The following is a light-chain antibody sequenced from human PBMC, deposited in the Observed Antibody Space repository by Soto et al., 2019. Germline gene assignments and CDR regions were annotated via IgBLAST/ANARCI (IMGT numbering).Light chain of an antibody. J-gene: IGKJ1*01. CDR2: EAS. CDR1: QSVSRNY. V-gene: IGKV3-20*01. Sequence: EIALTQSPGTLSLSSGERATLSCRASQSVSRNYLAWYQQKPGQPPRLLISEASSRATGIPDRFSGSGSVKDFTLTISGLEPEDIAGYYCQHYGRSPPSWAFGEGTKVEIK. CDR3: QHYGRSPPSWA.